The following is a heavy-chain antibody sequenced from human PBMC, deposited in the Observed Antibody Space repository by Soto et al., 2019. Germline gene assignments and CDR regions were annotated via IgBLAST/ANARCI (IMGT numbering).Heavy chain of an antibody. Sequence: ASVKVSCKASGGTFSSYTISWVRQAPGQGLEWMGRIIPILGTANYAQKFQGRVTITADESTSTAYMELSSLRSEDTAVYYCAREWFAYGMDVWGQGTTVTVSS. CDR2: IIPILGTA. CDR1: GGTFSSYT. V-gene: IGHV1-69*08. D-gene: IGHD3-10*01. CDR3: AREWFAYGMDV. J-gene: IGHJ6*02.